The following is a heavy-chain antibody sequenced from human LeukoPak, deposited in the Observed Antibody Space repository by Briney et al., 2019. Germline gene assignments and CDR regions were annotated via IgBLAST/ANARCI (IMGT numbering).Heavy chain of an antibody. CDR3: ARGDNPDAFDI. CDR2: ISGSGGST. Sequence: GGTLRLSCAASGFTFSSYGMSWVRQAPGKGLEWVSAISGSGGSTYYADSVKGRFTISRDNSKNTLYLQMNSLRAEDTAVYYCARGDNPDAFDIWGQGTMVTVSS. CDR1: GFTFSSYG. V-gene: IGHV3-23*01. D-gene: IGHD1-1*01. J-gene: IGHJ3*02.